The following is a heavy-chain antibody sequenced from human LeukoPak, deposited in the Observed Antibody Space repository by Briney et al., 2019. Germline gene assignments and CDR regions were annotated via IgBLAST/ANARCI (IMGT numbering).Heavy chain of an antibody. Sequence: ASVKVFCKASGYTFTSYGISWVRQAPGQGLEWMGWISAYNGNTNYAQKLQGRVTMTTDTSTSTAYMELRSLRSDDTAVYYCARGWDYYDRIGFDPWGQGTLVTVSS. D-gene: IGHD3-22*01. CDR2: ISAYNGNT. CDR3: ARGWDYYDRIGFDP. V-gene: IGHV1-18*01. J-gene: IGHJ5*02. CDR1: GYTFTSYG.